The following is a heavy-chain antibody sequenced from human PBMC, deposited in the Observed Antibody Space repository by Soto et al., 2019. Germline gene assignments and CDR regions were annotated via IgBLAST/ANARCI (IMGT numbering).Heavy chain of an antibody. Sequence: SETLCLTCLVSGVTIKSHYWRAFVRQAPGRALEWIGEIYHSGSAIYRPSPKSRVTLSLDRSENAFSLTINSVTAADTAMYYCVRSVILSGGTYRGLIRLHYFATWGPGTLVTVSS. D-gene: IGHD2-15*01. V-gene: IGHV4-4*02. CDR3: VRSVILSGGTYRGLIRLHYFAT. CDR2: IYHSGSA. J-gene: IGHJ4*02. CDR1: GVTIKSHYW.